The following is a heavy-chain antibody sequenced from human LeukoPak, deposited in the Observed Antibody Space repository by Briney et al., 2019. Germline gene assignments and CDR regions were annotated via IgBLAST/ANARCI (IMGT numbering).Heavy chain of an antibody. J-gene: IGHJ5*02. V-gene: IGHV1-58*02. D-gene: IGHD2-15*01. CDR2: IVVGSGNT. CDR3: ARTLSLGYCSGGSCIKNWFDP. Sequence: SVKVSCKASGFTFTSSAMQWVRQARGQRLEWIGWIVVGSGNTNYAQKFQERVTITRDMSTSTAYMELSSLRSEDTAVYYCARTLSLGYCSGGSCIKNWFDPWGQGTLVTVSS. CDR1: GFTFTSSA.